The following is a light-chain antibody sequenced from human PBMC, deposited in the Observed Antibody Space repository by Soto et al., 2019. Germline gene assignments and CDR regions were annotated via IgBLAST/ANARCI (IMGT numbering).Light chain of an antibody. CDR3: MQGTHWPPYS. CDR2: KVS. V-gene: IGKV2-30*01. J-gene: IGKJ2*03. Sequence: VVLTQSPLSLPVTLGQPASISCNSSQSLVYSDGNTYLNWFQQRPGHSPRRLIYKVSDRDSGVPDRFSGRASATDFTLKISGVQAEDVGIYYCMQGTHWPPYSFGQGTKLEIK. CDR1: QSLVYSDGNTY.